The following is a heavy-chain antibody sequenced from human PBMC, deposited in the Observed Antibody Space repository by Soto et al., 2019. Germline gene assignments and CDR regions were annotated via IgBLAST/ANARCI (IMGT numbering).Heavy chain of an antibody. J-gene: IGHJ4*02. V-gene: IGHV4-34*01. CDR1: GGSFSGYY. CDR2: INHSGST. Sequence: LSLTCAVYGGSFSGYYWSWIRQPPGKGLEWIGEINHSGSTNYNPSLKSRVTISVDTSKNQFSLKLSSVTAADTAVYYCARTGVWNYVDYWGQGTLVTVSS. D-gene: IGHD1-1*01. CDR3: ARTGVWNYVDY.